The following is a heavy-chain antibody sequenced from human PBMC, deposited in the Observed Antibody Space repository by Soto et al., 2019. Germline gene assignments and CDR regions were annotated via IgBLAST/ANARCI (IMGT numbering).Heavy chain of an antibody. CDR2: IIPIFGTA. D-gene: IGHD3-22*01. Sequence: QVQLVQSGAEVKKPGSSVKVSCKASGGTFSSYAISWVRQAPGQGLEWMGGIIPIFGTANYAQKFQGRVTITADETTSTAYMELSSLRSEDTAVYYCARYRHYYDSSGYYYDYWGQGTLVTVSS. J-gene: IGHJ4*02. CDR1: GGTFSSYA. CDR3: ARYRHYYDSSGYYYDY. V-gene: IGHV1-69*01.